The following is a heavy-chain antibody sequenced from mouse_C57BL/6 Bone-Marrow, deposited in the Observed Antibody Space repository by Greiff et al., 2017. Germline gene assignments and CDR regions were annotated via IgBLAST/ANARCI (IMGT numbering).Heavy chain of an antibody. CDR2: INPSTGGT. Sequence: EVQVVESGPELVKPGASVKISCKASGYSFTSYYMNWVKQSPEKSLEWIGEINPSTGGTTYNQKFKAKATLTVDKSSSTAYMQLNSLTSEDSAVYYCARRTGNFDYWGQGTTLTVSS. D-gene: IGHD4-1*01. J-gene: IGHJ2*01. CDR1: GYSFTSYY. V-gene: IGHV1-42*01. CDR3: ARRTGNFDY.